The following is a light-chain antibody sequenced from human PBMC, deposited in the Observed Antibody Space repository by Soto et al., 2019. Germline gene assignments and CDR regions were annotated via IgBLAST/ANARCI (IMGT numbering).Light chain of an antibody. Sequence: QLVLTQSPSASASLGASVKLTCTLSSGHSSYAIAWHQQQQEKGPRYLMKLNSDGSHSKGDGIPDRFSGSSSGAERYLTISSLQSEDEADYYCQTWGTGIHWVFGGGAQLTVL. V-gene: IGLV4-69*01. CDR3: QTWGTGIHWV. CDR2: LNSDGSH. J-gene: IGLJ3*02. CDR1: SGHSSYA.